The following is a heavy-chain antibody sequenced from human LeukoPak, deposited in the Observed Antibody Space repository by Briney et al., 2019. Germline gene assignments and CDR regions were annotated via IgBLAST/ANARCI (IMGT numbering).Heavy chain of an antibody. D-gene: IGHD2-2*01. Sequence: SVKVSCKASGGTFSSYAISWVRQAPGRGLEWMGGIIPIFGTANYAQKFQGRVTITADKSTSTAYMELSSLRSEDTAVYYCATLGYCSSTSCYPQTNSVDYWGQGTLVTVSS. V-gene: IGHV1-69*06. CDR3: ATLGYCSSTSCYPQTNSVDY. J-gene: IGHJ4*02. CDR2: IIPIFGTA. CDR1: GGTFSSYA.